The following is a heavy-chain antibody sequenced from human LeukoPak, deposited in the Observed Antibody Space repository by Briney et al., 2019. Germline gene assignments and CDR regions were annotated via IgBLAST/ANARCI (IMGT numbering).Heavy chain of an antibody. CDR1: GGSFSGYY. V-gene: IGHV4-34*01. CDR2: INHSGST. D-gene: IGHD3-3*01. Sequence: RPSETLSLTCAVYGGSFSGYYWSWIRQPPGKGLEWIGEINHSGSTNYNPSLKSRVTISVDTSKNQFSLKLSSVTAADTAVYYCARQGDFWSGYYTPLNVRNWFDPWGQGTLVTVSS. J-gene: IGHJ5*02. CDR3: ARQGDFWSGYYTPLNVRNWFDP.